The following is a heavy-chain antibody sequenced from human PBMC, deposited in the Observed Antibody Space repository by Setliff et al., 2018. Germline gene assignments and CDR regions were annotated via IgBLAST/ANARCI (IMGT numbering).Heavy chain of an antibody. J-gene: IGHJ4*01. CDR1: GFVFITYA. CDR3: ARRSGDRGMTTGWPDDFDY. Sequence: ASVKVSCKASGFVFITYAITWVRQAPGQGLEWMGWISGYYNKTNYAQKFQDRVTMTTDTSTGTAYMELRSLRSDDTAVYYCARRSGDRGMTTGWPDDFDYWGRGTLVTVSS. D-gene: IGHD4-17*01. CDR2: ISGYYNKT. V-gene: IGHV1-18*01.